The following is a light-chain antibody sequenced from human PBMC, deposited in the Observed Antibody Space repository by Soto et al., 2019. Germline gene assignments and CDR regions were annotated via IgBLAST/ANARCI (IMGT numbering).Light chain of an antibody. CDR1: PGVNKN. Sequence: IVEKESPSPPFLFSGEGAHPSFRGRPGVNKNLTWDQQKPGQAPRLLIYGASTRATGIPARFSGSGFGTEFTLTISSLQSEDVAVYYCQQYTNWPPTYTFGQGTKLEIK. J-gene: IGKJ2*01. CDR2: GAS. V-gene: IGKV3-15*01. CDR3: QQYTNWPPTYT.